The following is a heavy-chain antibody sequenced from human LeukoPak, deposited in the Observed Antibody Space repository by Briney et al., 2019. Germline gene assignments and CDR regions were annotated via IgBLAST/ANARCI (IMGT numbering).Heavy chain of an antibody. V-gene: IGHV1-8*01. J-gene: IGHJ4*02. Sequence: GASVKVSCKASGYTFTSYDINWVRQATGQGLEWMGWMNPYSGNTGYAQKFQGRVTMTRNTSISTAYMELSSLRSEDTAVYYCARGLNYYGSGSYSEADYWGQGTLVTVSS. CDR2: MNPYSGNT. D-gene: IGHD3-10*01. CDR3: ARGLNYYGSGSYSEADY. CDR1: GYTFTSYD.